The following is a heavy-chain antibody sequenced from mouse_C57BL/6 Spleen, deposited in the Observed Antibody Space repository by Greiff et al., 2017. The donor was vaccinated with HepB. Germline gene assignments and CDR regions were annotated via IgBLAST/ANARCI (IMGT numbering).Heavy chain of an antibody. CDR2: IDPENGDT. CDR1: GFNIKDDY. CDR3: TTKGVYYDYDGFAY. J-gene: IGHJ3*01. D-gene: IGHD2-4*01. Sequence: EVKLMESGAELVRPGASVKLSCTASGFNIKDDYMHWVKQRPEQGLEWIGWIDPENGDTEYASKFQGKATITADTSSNTAYLQLSSLTSEDTAVYYCTTKGVYYDYDGFAYWGQGTLVTVSA. V-gene: IGHV14-4*01.